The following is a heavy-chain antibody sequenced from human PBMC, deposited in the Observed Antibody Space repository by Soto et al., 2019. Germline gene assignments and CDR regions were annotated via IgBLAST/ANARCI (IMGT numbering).Heavy chain of an antibody. D-gene: IGHD5-12*01. CDR2: TYYRSKWYN. J-gene: IGHJ3*02. CDR1: GDSVSSNSAA. Sequence: SQTLSLTCAISGDSVSSNSAAWSWIRQSPSRGLEWLGRTYYRSKWYNDYAESVKGRVTFNADPYKNQFSLQLKSVTPEDTAVYYCARNPSLGLRDAFDMWGQGTMVTVSS. CDR3: ARNPSLGLRDAFDM. V-gene: IGHV6-1*01.